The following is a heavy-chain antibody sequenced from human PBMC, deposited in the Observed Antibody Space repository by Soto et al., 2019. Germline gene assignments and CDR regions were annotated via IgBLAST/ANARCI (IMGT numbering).Heavy chain of an antibody. CDR1: GYTFTSYG. CDR3: ARDTGARYDYVWGSYRYNFDY. J-gene: IGHJ4*01. Sequence: ASVKVSCKASGYTFTSYGISWVRQAPGQGLEWMGWISAYNGNTNYAQKFQGRVTITADESTSTAYMELSSLRSEDTAVYYCARDTGARYDYVWGSYRYNFDYWG. V-gene: IGHV1-18*01. D-gene: IGHD3-16*02. CDR2: ISAYNGNT.